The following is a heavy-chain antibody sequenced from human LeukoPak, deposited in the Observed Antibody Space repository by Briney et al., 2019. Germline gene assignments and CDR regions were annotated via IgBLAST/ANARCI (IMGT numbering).Heavy chain of an antibody. CDR2: INPSGGST. CDR1: GYTFASYY. Sequence: ASVRVSCKASGYTFASYYMHWVRQAPGQGLEWMGIINPSGGSTSYAQKFQGRVTMTRDTSTSTVYMELSSLRSEDTAVYYCARGWELRGYFDYWGQGTLVTVSS. J-gene: IGHJ4*02. CDR3: ARGWELRGYFDY. V-gene: IGHV1-46*01. D-gene: IGHD1-26*01.